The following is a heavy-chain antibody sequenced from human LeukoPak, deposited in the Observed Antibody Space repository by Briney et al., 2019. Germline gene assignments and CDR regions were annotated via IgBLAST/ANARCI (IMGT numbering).Heavy chain of an antibody. CDR3: ASVTADCSSTSCYRLEPTRFDP. D-gene: IGHD2-2*01. CDR2: IIPIFSTA. J-gene: IGHJ5*02. V-gene: IGHV1-69*01. CDR1: GGTFSSYA. Sequence: GSSVKVSFKASGGTFSSYAISWVRQAPGQGLEWMGGIIPIFSTADYAQKFQGRVTITADESTSTAYMELSSLRSEDTAVYYCASVTADCSSTSCYRLEPTRFDPWGQGTLVTVSS.